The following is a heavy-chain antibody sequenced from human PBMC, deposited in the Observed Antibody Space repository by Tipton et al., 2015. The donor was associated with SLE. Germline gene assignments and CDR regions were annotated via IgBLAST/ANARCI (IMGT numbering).Heavy chain of an antibody. CDR3: ASPSRSGVLTGLEVAD. D-gene: IGHD3-9*01. CDR2: IWYDGSNK. V-gene: IGHV3-33*01. CDR1: GFTFSSYG. J-gene: IGHJ4*02. Sequence: SLRLSCAASGFTFSSYGMHWVRQAPGKGLEWVAVIWYDGSNKYYADSVKGRFTISRDNSKNTLYLQMNSLRAEDTAVYYCASPSRSGVLTGLEVADWGQGTLVTVSS.